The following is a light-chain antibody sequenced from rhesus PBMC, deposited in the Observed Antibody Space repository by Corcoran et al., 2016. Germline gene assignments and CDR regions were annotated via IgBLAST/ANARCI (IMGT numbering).Light chain of an antibody. Sequence: DIQMTQSPFSLSASVGDRVTITCRASQAISSYLNWYQQQPGKAPNLLIYYANRLVSGVPSRSRGSGSGTCITLSISSLQHEDFATYYRQQYNSLPLTFSGGTKGEIE. J-gene: IGKJ4*01. CDR2: YAN. CDR3: QQYNSLPLT. V-gene: IGKV1-32*01. CDR1: QAISSY.